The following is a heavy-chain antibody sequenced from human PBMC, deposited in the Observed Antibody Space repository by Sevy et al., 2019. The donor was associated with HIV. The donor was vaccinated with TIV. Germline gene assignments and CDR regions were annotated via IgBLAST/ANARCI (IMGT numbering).Heavy chain of an antibody. CDR2: FDPEDGDT. D-gene: IGHD3-22*01. V-gene: IGHV1-24*01. Sequence: ASVKVSCKVSGYTLTKLDMHWVRQAPGKGLEWMGGFDPEDGDTFYAQKFQGRVTMTEDTSTDSAYMELSSLRSEDTAVYYGTTMEYYHNIIGSSSGDYWGQGTLVTVSS. J-gene: IGHJ4*02. CDR1: GYTLTKLD. CDR3: TTMEYYHNIIGSSSGDY.